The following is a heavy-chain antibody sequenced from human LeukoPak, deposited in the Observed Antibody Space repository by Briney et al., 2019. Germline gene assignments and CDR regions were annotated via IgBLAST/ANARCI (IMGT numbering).Heavy chain of an antibody. J-gene: IGHJ6*02. V-gene: IGHV6-1*01. D-gene: IGHD2-21*02. CDR3: ARDRGLVVTASGYYGMDV. Sequence: SQTLSLTCAISGDSVSSNSAAWNWIRQSPSRGLEWLGRTYYRSKWYNDYAVPVKSRITINPDTSKNQFSLQLNSVTPEDTAVYYCARDRGLVVTASGYYGMDVWGQGTTVTVSS. CDR1: GDSVSSNSAA. CDR2: TYYRSKWYN.